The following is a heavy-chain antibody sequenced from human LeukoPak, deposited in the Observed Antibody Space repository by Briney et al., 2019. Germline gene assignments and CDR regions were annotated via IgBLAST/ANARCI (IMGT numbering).Heavy chain of an antibody. CDR2: IYYSGRT. Sequence: KSSETLSLTCSVSSGSISSYYWSWIRQPPGKGLEWIGYIYYSGRTSYNPSLKSRVTISVDTSKNHFSLTLSSVTAADTAVYYCARGQKYRNGYTVTELGSGYFDYWGQGTLVTVSS. CDR3: ARGQKYRNGYTVTELGSGYFDY. J-gene: IGHJ4*02. CDR1: SGSISSYY. D-gene: IGHD5-18*01. V-gene: IGHV4-59*01.